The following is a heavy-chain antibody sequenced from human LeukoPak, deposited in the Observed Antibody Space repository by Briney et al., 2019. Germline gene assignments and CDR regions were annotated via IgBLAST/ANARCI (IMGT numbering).Heavy chain of an antibody. CDR1: GFTFSSYA. J-gene: IGHJ4*02. Sequence: GGSLRLSCAASGFTFSSYAMHWVRQAPGKGLEWVAVISYDGSNKYYADSVKGRFTISRDNAKNSLYLQMNSLRAEDTVVYYCARETAGIAFDYWGQGTLVTVSS. V-gene: IGHV3-30-3*01. D-gene: IGHD2-21*02. CDR2: ISYDGSNK. CDR3: ARETAGIAFDY.